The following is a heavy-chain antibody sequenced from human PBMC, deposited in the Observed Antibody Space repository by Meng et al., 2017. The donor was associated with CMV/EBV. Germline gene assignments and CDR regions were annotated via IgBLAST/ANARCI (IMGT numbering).Heavy chain of an antibody. Sequence: CKASGYHFTSYDIHWVRQATGQGLEWMGWMNPNSGNTAYAQKFQGRVTITRKTSISTAYMELSSLRSEDTAVYYCARAPSMVPDFDYWGQGTLVTVSS. CDR2: MNPNSGNT. CDR3: ARAPSMVPDFDY. J-gene: IGHJ4*02. V-gene: IGHV1-8*03. CDR1: GYHFTSYD. D-gene: IGHD2/OR15-2a*01.